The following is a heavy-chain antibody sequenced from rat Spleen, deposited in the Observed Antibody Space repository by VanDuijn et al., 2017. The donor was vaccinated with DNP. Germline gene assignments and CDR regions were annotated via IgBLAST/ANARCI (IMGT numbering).Heavy chain of an antibody. CDR3: ARQLAYYFDY. Sequence: EVQLVESGGGLVQPGRSMKLSCAVSGFTFSNYYMAWVRQAPTKGLEWVASISTAGGNTYYRDSVKGRFTISRDNAKSTLYLQMDSLRSEETATYYCARQLAYYFDYWGQGVMVTVSS. D-gene: IGHD4-1*01. V-gene: IGHV5S11*01. CDR2: ISTAGGNT. CDR1: GFTFSNYY. J-gene: IGHJ2*01.